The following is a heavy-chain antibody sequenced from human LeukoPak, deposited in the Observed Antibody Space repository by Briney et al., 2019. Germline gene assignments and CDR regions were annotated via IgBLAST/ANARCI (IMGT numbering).Heavy chain of an antibody. J-gene: IGHJ4*02. V-gene: IGHV3-23*01. D-gene: IGHD3-22*01. Sequence: GGSLRLSCAASGFTFSSYAMSWVRQAPGKGLEWVSAISGSGGSTYYADSVKGRFTISRDNSKNTLYLQTNSLRAEDTAVYYCAKAGQGYYDSSGYDYWGQGTLVTVSS. CDR1: GFTFSSYA. CDR3: AKAGQGYYDSSGYDY. CDR2: ISGSGGST.